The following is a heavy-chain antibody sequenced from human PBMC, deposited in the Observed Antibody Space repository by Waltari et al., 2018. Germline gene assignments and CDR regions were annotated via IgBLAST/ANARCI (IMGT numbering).Heavy chain of an antibody. CDR2: INSDGSST. CDR1: GFTLHSYW. J-gene: IGHJ4*02. V-gene: IGHV3-74*01. Sequence: EVQLVESGGGLVQPGGSLRLSCAASGFTLHSYWLHWLRQAPGKGLVWVSRINSDGSSTSYADSVKGRFTISRDNAKNTLYLQMNSLRAEDTAVYYCARVEVGMDLDYWGQGTLVTVSS. CDR3: ARVEVGMDLDY. D-gene: IGHD1-26*01.